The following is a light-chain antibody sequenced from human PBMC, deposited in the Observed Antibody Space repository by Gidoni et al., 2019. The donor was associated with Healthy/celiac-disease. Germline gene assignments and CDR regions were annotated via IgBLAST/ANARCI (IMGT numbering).Light chain of an antibody. Sequence: AIQITQYPSSFSASTGDRVTITCRACQGISSYLAWYQQKPGKAPKLLIYAASTLQSGVPSRVSGSGSGTDFTLTISCLQSEDFATYYCQQYYSYPPLTFGGXTKVEIK. J-gene: IGKJ4*01. CDR2: AAS. V-gene: IGKV1-8*01. CDR1: QGISSY. CDR3: QQYYSYPPLT.